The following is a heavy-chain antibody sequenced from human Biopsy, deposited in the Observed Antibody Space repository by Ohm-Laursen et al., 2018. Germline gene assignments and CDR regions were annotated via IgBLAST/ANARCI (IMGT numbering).Heavy chain of an antibody. J-gene: IGHJ4*02. Sequence: GASVKVSCKTSGYTFISYDIDWVRQAPGQGLEWMGWINPNSGGTNYAQKFQGRVTMTRDTSISTAYMELSRLRSDDTAVYYCARGGVDTAMVENWGQGTLVTVSS. CDR1: GYTFISYD. V-gene: IGHV1-2*02. D-gene: IGHD5-18*01. CDR3: ARGGVDTAMVEN. CDR2: INPNSGGT.